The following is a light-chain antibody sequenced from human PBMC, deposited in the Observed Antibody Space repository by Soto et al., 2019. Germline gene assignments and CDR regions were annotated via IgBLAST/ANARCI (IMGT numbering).Light chain of an antibody. CDR3: QQYYSTPKT. CDR2: WAS. V-gene: IGKV4-1*01. Sequence: DIVMTQSPVSLAVSLGERATINCKSSQSVLYSSNNKNYLAWYQQKPGQPPNLLIYWASTRESGVPDRFSGSGSGTDFTLTISSLQAEDVAVYYCQQYYSTPKTFGQGTKLEIK. CDR1: QSVLYSSNNKNY. J-gene: IGKJ2*01.